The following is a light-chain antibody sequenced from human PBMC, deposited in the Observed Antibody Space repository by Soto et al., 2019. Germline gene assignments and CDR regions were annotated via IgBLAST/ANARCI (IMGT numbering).Light chain of an antibody. Sequence: EIVLTQSPGTLSLSPGERATLSCRASQTVISNYLAWYQQRPGQPPRLLIHGASNRATGIPDRFSGGGSGTGFLLTLSRLEPEDFAMYYCQQMRTFGQGTKVEMK. V-gene: IGKV3-20*01. CDR2: GAS. J-gene: IGKJ1*01. CDR1: QTVISNY. CDR3: QQMRT.